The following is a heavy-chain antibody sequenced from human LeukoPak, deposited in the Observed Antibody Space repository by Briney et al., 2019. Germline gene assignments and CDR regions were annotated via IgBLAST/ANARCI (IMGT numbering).Heavy chain of an antibody. D-gene: IGHD6-6*01. CDR1: GVTSNY. V-gene: IGHV3-66*02. CDR3: AGGGEAARSLAY. Sequence: GRSLRLSCAASGVTSNYMTWVRQAPGKGLEWVSVISNGGTTYYADSVKGRFTISRDNSKSTLFVYLQMNSLRTDDTALYYCAGGGEAARSLAYWGQGALVTVSS. J-gene: IGHJ4*02. CDR2: ISNGGTT.